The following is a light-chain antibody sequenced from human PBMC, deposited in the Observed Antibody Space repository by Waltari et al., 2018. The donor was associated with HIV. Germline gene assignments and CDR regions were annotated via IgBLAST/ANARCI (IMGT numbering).Light chain of an antibody. CDR3: CSYAGSSTFV. Sequence: QSALTHPFSVSGSPGQSITLSCTGTSSDGGSFNLVSWYQQHPGKAPKLMIYEVSKRPSGVSNRFSGSKSGNTASLTISGLQAEDEADYYCCSYAGSSTFVFGTGTKVTVL. CDR2: EVS. V-gene: IGLV2-23*02. J-gene: IGLJ1*01. CDR1: SSDGGSFNL.